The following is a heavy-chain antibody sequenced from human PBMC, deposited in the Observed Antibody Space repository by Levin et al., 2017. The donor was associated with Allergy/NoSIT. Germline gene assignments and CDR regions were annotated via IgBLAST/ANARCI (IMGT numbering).Heavy chain of an antibody. CDR1: GGSFSGYY. D-gene: IGHD3-22*01. CDR3: AGAQEVVVIKFDY. Sequence: SETLSLTCAVYGGSFSGYYWSWIRQPPGKGLEWIGEINHSGSTNYNPSLKSRVTISVDTSKNQFSLKLSSVTAADTAVYYCAGAQEVVVIKFDYWGQGTLVTVSS. J-gene: IGHJ4*02. CDR2: INHSGST. V-gene: IGHV4-34*01.